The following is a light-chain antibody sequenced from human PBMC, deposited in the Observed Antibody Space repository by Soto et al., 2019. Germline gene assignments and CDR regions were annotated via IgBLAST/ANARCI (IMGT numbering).Light chain of an antibody. CDR2: AAS. CDR3: QKYNSALQA. V-gene: IGKV1-27*01. J-gene: IGKJ3*01. CDR1: QGISNY. Sequence: DIQMTQSPASLSTSVGDRVTISCRASQGISNYLAWYQQKPGKVPKLLIYAASTLQSGVPSRFSGSGSGTDFTLTISSLQPEDVATYYCQKYNSALQAFGPGTKVDIK.